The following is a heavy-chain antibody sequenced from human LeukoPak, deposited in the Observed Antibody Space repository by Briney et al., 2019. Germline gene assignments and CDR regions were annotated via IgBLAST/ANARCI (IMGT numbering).Heavy chain of an antibody. V-gene: IGHV4-61*01. D-gene: IGHD2-2*01. Sequence: SETLSLTCAVSGYSISSGYYWGWIRQPPGKGLEWIGYIYYSGSTNYNPPLKSRVTISVDTSKNQFSLKLSSVTAADTAVYYCARDSGAAMGWNWFDPWGQGTLVTVSS. J-gene: IGHJ5*02. CDR1: GYSISSGYY. CDR3: ARDSGAAMGWNWFDP. CDR2: IYYSGST.